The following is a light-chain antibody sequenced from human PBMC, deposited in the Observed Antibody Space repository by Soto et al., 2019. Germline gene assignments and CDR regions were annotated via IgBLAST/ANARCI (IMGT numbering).Light chain of an antibody. CDR2: EVN. CDR3: SSHTSSRTFV. Sequence: QSALAQPASVSGFPGQSITISCSGSSTDVGGYNYVSWYQQHPGKAPKLMISEVNKRPSGVSDRFSGSKSGNTASLTISGLQAEDEADYYCSSHTSSRTFVFGTGTKVTVL. V-gene: IGLV2-14*01. J-gene: IGLJ1*01. CDR1: STDVGGYNY.